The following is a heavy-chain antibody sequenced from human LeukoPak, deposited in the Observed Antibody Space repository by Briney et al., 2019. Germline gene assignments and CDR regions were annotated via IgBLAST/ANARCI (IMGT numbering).Heavy chain of an antibody. J-gene: IGHJ4*02. CDR3: ANPHYGDRGC. D-gene: IGHD4-17*01. V-gene: IGHV4-34*01. CDR1: GGSFSGYY. Sequence: SETLSLTCAVYGGSFSGYYWSWIRQPPGKGLEWIGEINHSGSTNYNPSLKSRVTISVDTSKNQFSLKLSSVTAADTAVYYCANPHYGDRGCWGQGTLVTVSS. CDR2: INHSGST.